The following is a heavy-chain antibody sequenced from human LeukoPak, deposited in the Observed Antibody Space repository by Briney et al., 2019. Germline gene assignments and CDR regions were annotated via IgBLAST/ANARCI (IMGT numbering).Heavy chain of an antibody. CDR3: AKGYSSGWYALDY. Sequence: QPGRSLRLSCAASGFTFSSYGMHWVRQAPGKGLEWVAVISYDGSNKYYADSVKGRFTISRDNSKTTLYLQMNSLRAEDTAVYYCAKGYSSGWYALDYWGQGTLVTVSS. V-gene: IGHV3-30*18. CDR2: ISYDGSNK. D-gene: IGHD6-19*01. J-gene: IGHJ4*02. CDR1: GFTFSSYG.